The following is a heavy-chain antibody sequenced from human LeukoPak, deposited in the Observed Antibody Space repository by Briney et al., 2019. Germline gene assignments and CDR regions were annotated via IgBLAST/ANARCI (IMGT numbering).Heavy chain of an antibody. Sequence: SVKVSCKASGGTFSSYAISWVRQTPGQGLEWMGGIIPIFGTANYAQKFQGRVTITADESTSTAYMELSSLRSEDTAVCYCAKVGTDSWTEYYFDYWGQGTLVTVSS. CDR1: GGTFSSYA. J-gene: IGHJ4*02. CDR2: IIPIFGTA. CDR3: AKVGTDSWTEYYFDY. D-gene: IGHD6-13*01. V-gene: IGHV1-69*13.